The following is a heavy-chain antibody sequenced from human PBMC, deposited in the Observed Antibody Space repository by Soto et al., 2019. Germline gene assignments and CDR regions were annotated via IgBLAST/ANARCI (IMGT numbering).Heavy chain of an antibody. CDR2: IYYSGST. D-gene: IGHD2-15*01. Sequence: SETLSLTCTVSGGSISTYWWSWIRQPPRKGLEWIGYIYYSGSTNYNPSLKSRVTISVDTSKNQFSLKLTSVTAADTAVYYCARSRGSTRPFDYWGQGTLVTVSS. CDR1: GGSISTYW. J-gene: IGHJ4*02. V-gene: IGHV4-59*01. CDR3: ARSRGSTRPFDY.